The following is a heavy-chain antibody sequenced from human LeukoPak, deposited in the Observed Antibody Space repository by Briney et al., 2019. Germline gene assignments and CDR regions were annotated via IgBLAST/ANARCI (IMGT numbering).Heavy chain of an antibody. Sequence: GGSLRLSCAASGFTFGSNAMSWVRQAPGKGLEWVSTISGSGGSTYYADSVKGHFTISRDNSKNTLYLQMNSLRAEDTAVYYCAKGGGGSGTLKRSFAFGAQGTRVTVP. CDR1: GFTFGSNA. CDR2: ISGSGGST. J-gene: IGHJ4*02. V-gene: IGHV3-23*01. CDR3: AKGGGGSGTLKRSFAF. D-gene: IGHD3-10*01.